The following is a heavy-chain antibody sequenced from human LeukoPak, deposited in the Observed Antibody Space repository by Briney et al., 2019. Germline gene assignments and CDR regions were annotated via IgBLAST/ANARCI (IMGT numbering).Heavy chain of an antibody. CDR3: AKGQMVRGVTTSYYMDA. CDR1: GFTFSSYV. D-gene: IGHD3-10*01. Sequence: PGGSLRLSCAASGFTFSSYVMSWVRPAPGKWLEWVSAIGGYSLTVYNAQSLKGRFTVSRDNSKNTLYLQVTDLRVDDTAVYYCAKGQMVRGVTTSYYMDAWGKGTRVTVSS. J-gene: IGHJ6*03. V-gene: IGHV3-23*01. CDR2: IGGYSLTV.